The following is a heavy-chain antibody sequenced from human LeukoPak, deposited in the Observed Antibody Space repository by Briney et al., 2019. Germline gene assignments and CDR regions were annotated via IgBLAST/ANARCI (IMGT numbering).Heavy chain of an antibody. CDR3: ARDAVDDSSGPLFDY. Sequence: SETLSLTCAVDGGSFSGYYWSWIRQPPGKGLEWIGEINHSGSTNYNPSLKSRVTISVDTSKNQFSLKLSSVTAADTAVYYCARDAVDDSSGPLFDYWGQGTLVTVSS. D-gene: IGHD3-22*01. CDR1: GGSFSGYY. CDR2: INHSGST. V-gene: IGHV4-34*01. J-gene: IGHJ4*02.